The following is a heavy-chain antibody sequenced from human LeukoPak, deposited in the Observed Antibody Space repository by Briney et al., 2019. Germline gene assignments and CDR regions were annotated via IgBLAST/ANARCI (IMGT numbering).Heavy chain of an antibody. CDR2: ISYEGGTQ. CDR1: GVTLSPYG. J-gene: IGHJ5*02. V-gene: IGHV3-30*18. CDR3: AKEGTPQVSTWYDL. Sequence: GMSLRLSCAASGVTLSPYGMHWVRQAPGRGLEWVAVISYEGGTQHYADSVKGRFIISRDNPRNTLYLQMNILRTEDTAVYYCAKEGTPQVSTWYDLWGQGTQVIVSS. D-gene: IGHD3-10*01.